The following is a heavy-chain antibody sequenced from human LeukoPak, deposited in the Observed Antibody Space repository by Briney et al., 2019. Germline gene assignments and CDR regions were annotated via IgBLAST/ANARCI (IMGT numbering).Heavy chain of an antibody. CDR3: AKPRHTYYYDSSGYYFDY. V-gene: IGHV3-9*01. J-gene: IGHJ4*02. CDR1: GFTFDDYA. D-gene: IGHD3-22*01. Sequence: GGSLRLSCAASGFTFDDYAMHWVRHAPGKGLEWVSGINWNSGSTGYADSVKGRFTISRDNAKNSLYLQMNSLRAEDTALYYCAKPRHTYYYDSSGYYFDYWGQGTLVTVSS. CDR2: INWNSGST.